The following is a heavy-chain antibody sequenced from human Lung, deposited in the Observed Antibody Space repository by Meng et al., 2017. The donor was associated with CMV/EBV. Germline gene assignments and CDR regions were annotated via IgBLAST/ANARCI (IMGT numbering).Heavy chain of an antibody. CDR2: IYYSGST. V-gene: IGHV4-59*01. CDR1: GGSISSYY. Sequence: LXCTVSGGSISSYYWSWIRQPPGKGLEWIGYIYYSGSTNYNPSLKSRVTISVDTSKNQFSLKLSSVTAADTAVYYCARLYSSSWFIPSGMDVWGQGXTVTVSS. CDR3: ARLYSSSWFIPSGMDV. J-gene: IGHJ6*02. D-gene: IGHD6-13*01.